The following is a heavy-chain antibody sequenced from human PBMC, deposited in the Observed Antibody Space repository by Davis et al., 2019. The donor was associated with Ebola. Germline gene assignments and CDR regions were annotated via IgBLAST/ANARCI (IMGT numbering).Heavy chain of an antibody. D-gene: IGHD3-10*01. CDR3: AKDQRYYGSGTVFPRGGMDV. V-gene: IGHV3-73*01. Sequence: GESLKISCAASGFTFSGSAMHWVRQASGKGLEWVGRIRSKANSYATAYAASVKGRFTISRDDSKNTAYLQMNSLRAEDTAVYYCAKDQRYYGSGTVFPRGGMDVWGQGTTVTVSS. CDR1: GFTFSGSA. CDR2: IRSKANSYAT. J-gene: IGHJ6*02.